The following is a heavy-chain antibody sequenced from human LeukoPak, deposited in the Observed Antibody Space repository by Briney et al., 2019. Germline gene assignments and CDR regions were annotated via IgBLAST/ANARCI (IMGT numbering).Heavy chain of an antibody. J-gene: IGHJ4*02. CDR3: AKSSEYNNYGIDY. Sequence: GGSLRLSCAASGFTFSSYAMSWVRQAPGKGLEWVSAISGSGGSTYYADSVKGRFTISRDNSKSTLYLQMSSLRAEDTALYYCAKSSEYNNYGIDYWGQGTLVTVSS. CDR2: ISGSGGST. D-gene: IGHD4-11*01. CDR1: GFTFSSYA. V-gene: IGHV3-23*01.